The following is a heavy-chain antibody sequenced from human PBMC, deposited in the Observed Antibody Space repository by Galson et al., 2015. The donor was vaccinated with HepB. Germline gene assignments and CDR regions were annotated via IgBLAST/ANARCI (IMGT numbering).Heavy chain of an antibody. CDR1: GFTFNKFA. CDR3: AKTTYGGSGKPYYFDS. D-gene: IGHD4-23*01. Sequence: SLRLSCAASGFTFNKFAITWVRQAPQAPGEGLEWVSSISSDAVNRYYTDSLKGRFTISRDNSKSTLYLQMHSLRAEDTAVYYCAKTTYGGSGKPYYFDSWGQGTLVTVSS. CDR2: ISSDAVNR. J-gene: IGHJ4*02. V-gene: IGHV3-23*01.